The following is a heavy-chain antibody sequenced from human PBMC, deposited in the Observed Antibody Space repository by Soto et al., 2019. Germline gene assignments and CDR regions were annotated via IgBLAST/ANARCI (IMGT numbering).Heavy chain of an antibody. Sequence: SETLSLTCTVSGGSISSYYWSWIRQPPGKGLEWIGYIYYSGNTNYNPSLKSRVTISVDTSKNQCSLKLSSVTAADTAVYYCARVLRERSGFTGSLDYYYYYYMDVWGKGTTVTVS. V-gene: IGHV4-59*08. D-gene: IGHD3-9*01. CDR1: GGSISSYY. CDR3: ARVLRERSGFTGSLDYYYYYYMDV. J-gene: IGHJ6*03. CDR2: IYYSGNT.